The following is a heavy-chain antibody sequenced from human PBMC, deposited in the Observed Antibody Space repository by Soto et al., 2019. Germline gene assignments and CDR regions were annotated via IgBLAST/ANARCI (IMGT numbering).Heavy chain of an antibody. CDR3: ARHLTYCSAGSCYSDFPYYGMDV. D-gene: IGHD2-15*01. CDR2: IFYSGST. J-gene: IGHJ6*02. CDR1: GGSISSSSYY. Sequence: SETLSLTCTVSGGSISSSSYYWGWIRQPPGKGLEWIGSIFYSGSTYYNPSLKSRVTISVDTSKNQFSLKLSSVTAADTAVYYCARHLTYCSAGSCYSDFPYYGMDVWGQGTTVTVSS. V-gene: IGHV4-39*01.